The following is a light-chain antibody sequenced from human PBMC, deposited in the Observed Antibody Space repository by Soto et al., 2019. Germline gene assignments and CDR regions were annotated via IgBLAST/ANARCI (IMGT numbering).Light chain of an antibody. V-gene: IGKV1-5*01. CDR2: DAS. CDR3: EQYTSYRR. J-gene: IGKJ1*01. CDR1: QSIGIW. Sequence: DIQMTQSPSTLSATLGDRVTITFRASQSIGIWLAWYQPKPGKAPKVLIYDASSLESGVPSRFSASGSGTEFTFTISSLQPDDFATYYWEQYTSYRRLGQGTTVDI.